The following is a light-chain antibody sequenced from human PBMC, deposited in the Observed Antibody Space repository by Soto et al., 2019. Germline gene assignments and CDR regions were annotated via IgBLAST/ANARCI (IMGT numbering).Light chain of an antibody. J-gene: IGKJ1*01. V-gene: IGKV3-20*01. Sequence: EIVLTQSPGTLSLSPGERATLSCRSSHSVSSNYLAWYQQKPGQAPRLLIYDVSSRATGIPDRFSGSGSGTEFTLAISRLEPVDFAVYYCQQYGISPTFGQGNKVEIK. CDR1: HSVSSNY. CDR2: DVS. CDR3: QQYGISPT.